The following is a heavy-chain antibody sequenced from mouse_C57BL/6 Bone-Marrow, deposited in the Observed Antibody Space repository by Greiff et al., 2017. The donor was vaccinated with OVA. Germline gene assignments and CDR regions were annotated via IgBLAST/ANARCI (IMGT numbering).Heavy chain of an antibody. J-gene: IGHJ3*01. V-gene: IGHV1-74*01. CDR1: GYTFTSYW. D-gene: IGHD1-1*01. CDR3: AIPSYYYGSSYGKAY. CDR2: IHPSDSDT. Sequence: VQLQQPGAELVKPGASVKVSCKASGYTFTSYWMHWVKQRPGQGLEWIGRIHPSDSDTNYNQKFKGKATLTVDKSSSTAYMQLSSLTSEDSAVYYCAIPSYYYGSSYGKAYWGQGTLVTVSA.